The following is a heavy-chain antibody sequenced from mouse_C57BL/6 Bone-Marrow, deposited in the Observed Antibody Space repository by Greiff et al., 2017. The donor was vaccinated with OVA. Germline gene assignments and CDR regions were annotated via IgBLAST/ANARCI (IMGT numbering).Heavy chain of an antibody. CDR3: ARLRYGGDY. J-gene: IGHJ2*01. CDR2: INPNNGGT. D-gene: IGHD1-1*01. V-gene: IGHV1-26*01. Sequence: VQLQQSGPELVKPGASVKISCKASGYTFTDYYMNWVKQSHGKSLEWIGDINPNNGGTSYNQKFKGKATLTVDKSSSTAYMELRSLTSEDSAVYCCARLRYGGDYWGQGTTLTVSS. CDR1: GYTFTDYY.